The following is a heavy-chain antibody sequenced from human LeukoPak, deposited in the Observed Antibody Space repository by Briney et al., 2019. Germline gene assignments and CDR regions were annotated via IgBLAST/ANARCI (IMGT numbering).Heavy chain of an antibody. V-gene: IGHV3-23*01. D-gene: IGHD3-10*01. J-gene: IGHJ4*02. CDR1: GFTFSSYA. CDR3: AKDLRQHGSGSHLDY. Sequence: GGSLRLSCAASGFTFSSYAMSWVRQAPGKGLEWISTISSTGGSTYYADSVKGRFTISRDTSKNTLYLHMSSLRAEDTALYYCAKDLRQHGSGSHLDYWGQGTLVTVSS. CDR2: ISSTGGST.